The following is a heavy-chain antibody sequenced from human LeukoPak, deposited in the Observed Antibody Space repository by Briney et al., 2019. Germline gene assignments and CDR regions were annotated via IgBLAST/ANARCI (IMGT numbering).Heavy chain of an antibody. V-gene: IGHV4-4*07. J-gene: IGHJ5*02. CDR1: GGSISSYY. CDR2: IYTSGST. Sequence: SETLSLTCTVSGGSISSYYWSWIRQPAGKGLEWVGRIYTSGSTDYNPSLKSRVTMSVDTSKNQFSLKLSSVTAADTAVYYCARDSGTTGEVKFDPWGQGTLVTVSS. CDR3: ARDSGTTGEVKFDP. D-gene: IGHD3-10*01.